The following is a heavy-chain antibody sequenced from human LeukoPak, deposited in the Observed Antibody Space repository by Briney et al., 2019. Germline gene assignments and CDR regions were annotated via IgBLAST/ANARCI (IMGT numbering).Heavy chain of an antibody. CDR3: AREGRIAPRRGSAFDI. CDR1: GGSISSGDYY. J-gene: IGHJ3*02. V-gene: IGHV4-30-4*08. CDR2: TYYSGST. Sequence: QASQTLSLTCTVSGGSISSGDYYWSWIRQPPGKGLEWIGYTYYSGSTDYNPSLKSRVTISVDTSKNQFSLKLSSVTAADTAVYYCAREGRIAPRRGSAFDIWGQGTMVIVSS. D-gene: IGHD6-6*01.